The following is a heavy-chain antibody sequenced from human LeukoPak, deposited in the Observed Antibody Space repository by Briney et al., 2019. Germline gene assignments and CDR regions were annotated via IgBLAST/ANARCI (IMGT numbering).Heavy chain of an antibody. V-gene: IGHV1-46*01. CDR1: GYTFTSYY. J-gene: IGHJ4*02. CDR3: ARGLEDDFWSGYGINFDY. D-gene: IGHD3-3*01. CDR2: INPSGGST. Sequence: ASVKGSCKASGYTFTSYYMHWVRQAPGQGLEWMGIINPSGGSTSYAQKFQGRVTMTRDTSTSTVYMELSSLRSEDTAVYYCARGLEDDFWSGYGINFDYWGQGTLVTVSS.